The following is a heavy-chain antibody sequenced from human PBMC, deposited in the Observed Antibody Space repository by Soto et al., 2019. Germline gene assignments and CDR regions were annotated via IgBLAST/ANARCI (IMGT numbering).Heavy chain of an antibody. J-gene: IGHJ6*03. Sequence: QVQLQESGPGLVRPSETLSLTCTVSGGSFSSYYWTWIRQSPGKGLEWIGYIYYSGSTDYNPSLRGRLAISIDTSKNPFSLRLTSLPAADTAVYYCAGRDCSGTNCYYLDYYYMDVWGKGTTVTVSS. CDR2: IYYSGST. V-gene: IGHV4-59*08. D-gene: IGHD2-2*01. CDR3: AGRDCSGTNCYYLDYYYMDV. CDR1: GGSFSSYY.